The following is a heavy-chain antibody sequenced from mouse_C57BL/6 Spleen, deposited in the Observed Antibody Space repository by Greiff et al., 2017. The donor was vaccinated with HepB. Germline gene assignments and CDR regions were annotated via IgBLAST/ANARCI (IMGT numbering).Heavy chain of an antibody. CDR1: GFTFSSYA. Sequence: EVQGVESGGGLVKPGGSLKLSCAASGFTFSSYAMSWVRQTPEKRLEWVATISDGGSYTYYPDNVKGRFTISRDNAKNKLYLQMSHLKSEDTAMYYCARDNPYYYGSSYVGRYFDYWGQGTTLTVSS. D-gene: IGHD1-1*01. V-gene: IGHV5-4*01. J-gene: IGHJ2*01. CDR3: ARDNPYYYGSSYVGRYFDY. CDR2: ISDGGSYT.